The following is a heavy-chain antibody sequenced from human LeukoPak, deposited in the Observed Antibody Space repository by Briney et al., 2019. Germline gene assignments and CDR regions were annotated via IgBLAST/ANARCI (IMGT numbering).Heavy chain of an antibody. J-gene: IGHJ5*02. CDR2: INHSGST. CDR3: ARGFYTYSAP. Sequence: SSETLSLTCAVYGGSFSGYYWSWIRQPPVKGLEWIGEINHSGSTNYNPSLKSRVTISVDTSKNQFSLKLSSLTAADSAVYYCARGFYTYSAPWGQGTLVTVSS. V-gene: IGHV4-34*01. CDR1: GGSFSGYY. D-gene: IGHD2-21*01.